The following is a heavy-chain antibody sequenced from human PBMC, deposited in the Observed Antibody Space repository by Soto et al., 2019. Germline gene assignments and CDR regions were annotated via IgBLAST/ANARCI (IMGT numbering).Heavy chain of an antibody. Sequence: KPSETLSLTCAVSGGSISSSNWWSWVRQPPGKGLEWIGEIYHSGSTNYNPSLKSRVTISVDKSKNQFSLKLSSVTAADTAVYYCARDLLIAAAGTGVMDVWGQGTTVTVSS. CDR1: GGSISSSNW. V-gene: IGHV4-4*02. D-gene: IGHD6-13*01. J-gene: IGHJ6*02. CDR3: ARDLLIAAAGTGVMDV. CDR2: IYHSGST.